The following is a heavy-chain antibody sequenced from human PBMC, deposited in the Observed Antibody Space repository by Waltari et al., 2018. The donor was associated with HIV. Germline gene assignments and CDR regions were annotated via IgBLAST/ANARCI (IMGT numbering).Heavy chain of an antibody. CDR1: GFSSSGSA. J-gene: IGHJ5*02. V-gene: IGHV3-73*01. CDR2: IRGKPNSYAT. D-gene: IGHD4-17*01. Sequence: EVQLVESGGGLVQPGGALKLSCAASGFSSSGSAMTWVRQASGKGLEWVGRIRGKPNSYATAYAESLKGRFTISRDDSKNTAYLQMNSLKTEDTAVYYCTKSVGDSARGWFDPWGQGTLVTVSS. CDR3: TKSVGDSARGWFDP.